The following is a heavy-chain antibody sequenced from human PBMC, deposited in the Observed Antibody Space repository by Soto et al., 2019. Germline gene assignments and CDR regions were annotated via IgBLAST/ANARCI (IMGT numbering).Heavy chain of an antibody. CDR1: GFTFSTSW. Sequence: GGSLRLSCEASGFTFSTSWMSWVRQAPGKGLEWVANIREDGSEKHYVDSVKGRFTVSRDNAKNSLYLQMNSLRAEDTAVYYCGYDMAVWGQGTTVTVSS. J-gene: IGHJ6*02. CDR3: GYDMAV. V-gene: IGHV3-7*03. CDR2: IREDGSEK.